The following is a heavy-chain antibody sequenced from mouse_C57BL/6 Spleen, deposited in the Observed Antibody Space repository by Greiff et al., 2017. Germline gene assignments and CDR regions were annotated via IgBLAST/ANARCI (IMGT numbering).Heavy chain of an antibody. CDR2: IYPGSGNT. V-gene: IGHV1-66*01. D-gene: IGHD3-3*01. CDR3: ARGGLSPFDY. CDR1: GYSFTSYY. Sequence: QVQLQQSGPELVKPGASVKISCKASGYSFTSYYIHWVKQRPGQGLEWIGWIYPGSGNTKYNEKFKGKATLTADTSSSTAYMQLSSLTSEDSAVYYCARGGLSPFDYWGQGTTLTVSS. J-gene: IGHJ2*01.